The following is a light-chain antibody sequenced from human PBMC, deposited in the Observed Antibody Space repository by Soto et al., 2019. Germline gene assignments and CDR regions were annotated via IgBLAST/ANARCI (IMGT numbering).Light chain of an antibody. Sequence: EIVMTQSPATLSVSPGERATLSCRASQSVSSNLAWYQQKPGQAPRLLIYGASTRTTGIPARFSGSGSGTEFTLTISCLQSADFAVYYCQQYGNWPPYTFGQGTKLE. CDR1: QSVSSN. CDR3: QQYGNWPPYT. J-gene: IGKJ2*01. V-gene: IGKV3-15*01. CDR2: GAS.